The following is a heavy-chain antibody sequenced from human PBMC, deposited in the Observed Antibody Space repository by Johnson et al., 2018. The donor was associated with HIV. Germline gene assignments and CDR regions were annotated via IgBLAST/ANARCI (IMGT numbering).Heavy chain of an antibody. V-gene: IGHV3-74*01. CDR3: ARDMCSGGSCYAFDI. CDR2: INSDGSDT. J-gene: IGHJ3*02. D-gene: IGHD2-15*01. Sequence: VHLVESGGGVVQPGRSLRLSCAASGFTFNSYAMHWVRQAPGKGLVWVSGINSDGSDTRYADSVKGRFTISRDNAKNTLYLQMNSLRAEDTAVYYCARDMCSGGSCYAFDIWGQGTMVTVSS. CDR1: GFTFNSYA.